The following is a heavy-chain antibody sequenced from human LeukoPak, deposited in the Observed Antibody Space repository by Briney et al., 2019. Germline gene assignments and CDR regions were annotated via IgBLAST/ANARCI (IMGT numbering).Heavy chain of an antibody. D-gene: IGHD7-27*01. CDR3: ARDKNVGLGRSLGY. Sequence: ASVKVSCKASGYTFPSYGFSWVRQAPGQGLEGMGWISAYSGNTDYEQKFQGRVTMTTDTSTRTAYMELRSLRSDDTAVYYCARDKNVGLGRSLGYWGQGTLVTVSS. J-gene: IGHJ4*02. V-gene: IGHV1-18*01. CDR2: ISAYSGNT. CDR1: GYTFPSYG.